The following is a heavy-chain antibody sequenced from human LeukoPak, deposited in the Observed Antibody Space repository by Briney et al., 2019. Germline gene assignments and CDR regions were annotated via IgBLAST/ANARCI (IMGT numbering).Heavy chain of an antibody. CDR1: GFTFSRSA. CDR2: FSASGGTT. D-gene: IGHD1-26*01. V-gene: IGHV3-23*01. J-gene: IGHJ4*02. Sequence: PGGSLRLSCAASGFTFSRSAMNGVRQAPGKGLEWVSSFSASGGTTYYADSVKGRFTISRDNSKNTLSVQMNSLRAEDTAVYYCAKANYSGSYYFDSWGQGTLVTVSS. CDR3: AKANYSGSYYFDS.